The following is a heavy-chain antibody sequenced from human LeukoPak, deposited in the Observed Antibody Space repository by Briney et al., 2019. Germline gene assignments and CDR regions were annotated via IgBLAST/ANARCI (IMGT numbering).Heavy chain of an antibody. D-gene: IGHD2-15*01. J-gene: IGHJ4*02. Sequence: PGGSLRLSCAASGFTFSTYNMNWVRQAPGKGLEWVSSITSSSSYIYYADSVKGRFTISRDNAKNSLYLQMNSLRAEDTAVYYCARDRVAATPHWGQGTLVTVSS. CDR2: ITSSSSYI. V-gene: IGHV3-21*01. CDR1: GFTFSTYN. CDR3: ARDRVAATPH.